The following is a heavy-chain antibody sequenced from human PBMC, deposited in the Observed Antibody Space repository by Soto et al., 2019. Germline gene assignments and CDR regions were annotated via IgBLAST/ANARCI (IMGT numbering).Heavy chain of an antibody. CDR3: ARDNFNPINWFDP. CDR1: GFTFSSYG. Sequence: QVQLVESGGGVVQPGRSLRLSCAASGFTFSSYGMHWVRQAPGKGLEWVAVIWDDGSNKYYADSVKGRFTISRDNSKNTLYLQMNSLRAEDTAVYYCARDNFNPINWFDPWGQGTLVTVSS. V-gene: IGHV3-33*01. D-gene: IGHD3-3*01. CDR2: IWDDGSNK. J-gene: IGHJ5*02.